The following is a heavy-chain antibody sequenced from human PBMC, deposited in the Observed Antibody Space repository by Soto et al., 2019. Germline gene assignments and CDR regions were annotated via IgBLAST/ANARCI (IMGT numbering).Heavy chain of an antibody. CDR2: ISTYNSNT. CDR3: ARDLDGSGSYYTGY. V-gene: IGHV1-18*01. J-gene: IGHJ4*02. Sequence: QVHLVQSGVEVKKPGASVKGSCKTSGYTFTSAGISWVRQAPGQGLEWMGWISTYNSNTKYAQTLQDRGTMTTDTSKSTAYMELRSLTSDDTAVYYCARDLDGSGSYYTGYWGQGTLVTVSA. CDR1: GYTFTSAG. D-gene: IGHD3-10*01.